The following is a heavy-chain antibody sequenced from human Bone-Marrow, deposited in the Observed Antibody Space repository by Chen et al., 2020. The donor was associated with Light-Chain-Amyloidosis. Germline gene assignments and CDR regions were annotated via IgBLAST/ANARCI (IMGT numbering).Heavy chain of an antibody. Sequence: EVLLVQSGGGLVQPGWSLRLSCEASGFTFSKYWMTWVRQAPGEGLEWVANIKEDGSTRYYADSVKARFTISRDNAKNSLFLQMDSLRAEDTAVYYCAREDCSSNNCPFDYWGQGILVTVSS. CDR1: GFTFSKYW. CDR2: IKEDGSTR. V-gene: IGHV3-7*01. D-gene: IGHD2-2*01. J-gene: IGHJ4*02. CDR3: AREDCSSNNCPFDY.